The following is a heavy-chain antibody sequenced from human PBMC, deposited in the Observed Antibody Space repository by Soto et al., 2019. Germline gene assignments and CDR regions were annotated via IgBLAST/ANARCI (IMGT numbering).Heavy chain of an antibody. V-gene: IGHV3-48*03. CDR2: ISSSGKTI. D-gene: IGHD5-12*01. J-gene: IGHJ4*02. CDR1: GFTFTNYE. CDR3: ARDPEKYSGSDLGIDY. Sequence: GGSLRLSCAASGFTFTNYEMNWVRQAPGKGREWISYISSSGKTISYADSVKGRFTISRDNAKNSLYLQMNSLRAEDTAVYYCARDPEKYSGSDLGIDYWGQGTLVTVSS.